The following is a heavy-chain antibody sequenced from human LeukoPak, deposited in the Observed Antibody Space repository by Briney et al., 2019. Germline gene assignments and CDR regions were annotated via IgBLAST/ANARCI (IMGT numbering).Heavy chain of an antibody. CDR1: GFTFSSYA. J-gene: IGHJ3*02. CDR3: ARATMVRGETSPAFDI. D-gene: IGHD3-10*01. Sequence: GGSLRLSCAASGFTFSSYAMHWVRQAPGKGLEWVAVIWYDGSNKYYADSVKGRFTISRDNSKNTLYLQMNSLRAEDTAVYYCARATMVRGETSPAFDIWGQGTMVTVSS. CDR2: IWYDGSNK. V-gene: IGHV3-33*08.